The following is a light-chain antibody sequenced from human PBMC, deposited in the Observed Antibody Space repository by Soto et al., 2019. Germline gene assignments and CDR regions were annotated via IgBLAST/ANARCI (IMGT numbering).Light chain of an antibody. CDR3: QQYNSYSWT. J-gene: IGKJ1*01. Sequence: IQLTQSPSSLSASVGDRVTITCRASETVNSWLAWYQQKPGKAPELLIYEASNLQSGVPSRFSGNRSGTEFTLTISSLQPDDFATYYCQQYNSYSWTFGQGTKVDIK. V-gene: IGKV1-5*03. CDR2: EAS. CDR1: ETVNSW.